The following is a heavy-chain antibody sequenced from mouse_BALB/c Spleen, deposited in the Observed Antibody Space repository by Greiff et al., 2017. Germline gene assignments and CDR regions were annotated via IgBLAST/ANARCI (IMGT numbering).Heavy chain of an antibody. V-gene: IGHV2-2*02. CDR2: IWSGGST. CDR3: ARGDGYQYYFDY. CDR1: GFSLTSYG. D-gene: IGHD2-3*01. J-gene: IGHJ2*01. Sequence: VQLQQSGPGLVQPSQSLSITCTVSGFSLTSYGVHWVRQSPGKGLEWLGVIWSGGSTDYNAAFISRLSISKDNSKSQVFFQMNSLQANDTAIYYCARGDGYQYYFDYWGQGTTLTVSS.